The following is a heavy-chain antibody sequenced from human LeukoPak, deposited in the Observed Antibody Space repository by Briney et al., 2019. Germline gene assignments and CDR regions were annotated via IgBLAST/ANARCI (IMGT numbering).Heavy chain of an antibody. CDR1: GFTFSNYA. CDR2: ISYDGSNK. V-gene: IGHV3-30-3*01. CDR3: ARDSYDTSGHIP. Sequence: GRSLRLSCAASGFTFSNYAMHWVRQAPGKGLEWVAVISYDGSNKHYTDSVKGRFTISRDNSEKTLYLQMNSLRAEDTAVYYCARDSYDTSGHIPWGQGTLVTVSS. D-gene: IGHD3-22*01. J-gene: IGHJ5*02.